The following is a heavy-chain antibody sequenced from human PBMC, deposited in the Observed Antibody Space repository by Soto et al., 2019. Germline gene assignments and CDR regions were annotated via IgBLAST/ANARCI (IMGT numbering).Heavy chain of an antibody. CDR1: GFSFRSYV. Sequence: QVQLVESGGGVVQPGRSLRLSCTASGFSFRSYVMHWVRQAPGKGLEWVALISNDGSYKYYADSVKGRFTISRDNSKNTLHLQMNSLRSDDTGVDHCAKLALERRYIACDEVDYWGQGTVATVSA. CDR2: ISNDGSYK. D-gene: IGHD3-9*01. CDR3: AKLALERRYIACDEVDY. J-gene: IGHJ4*02. V-gene: IGHV3-30*18.